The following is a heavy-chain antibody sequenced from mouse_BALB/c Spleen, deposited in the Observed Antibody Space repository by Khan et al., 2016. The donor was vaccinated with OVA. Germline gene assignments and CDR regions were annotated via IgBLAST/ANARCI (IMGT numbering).Heavy chain of an antibody. Sequence: EVELVESGGGLVKPGGSLKLSCAPSGFAFSSYDMSWVRQTPEKRLEWVATISGTGIYTYYPDSVKGRFTISRDNARNTLYLQMSSLRSEDTALYGCASPSYYGNPWFTYWGQGTLVTVSA. J-gene: IGHJ3*01. CDR3: ASPSYYGNPWFTY. D-gene: IGHD2-10*01. CDR2: ISGTGIYT. CDR1: GFAFSSYD. V-gene: IGHV5-9*02.